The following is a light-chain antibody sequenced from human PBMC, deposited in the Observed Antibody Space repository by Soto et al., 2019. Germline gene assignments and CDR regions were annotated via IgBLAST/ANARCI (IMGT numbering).Light chain of an antibody. V-gene: IGKV1-5*03. Sequence: IQLHQSNSSLSASAGARVTITCRASQTISSWLAWYQQKPGKPPKLLIYKASTLKSGVPSRFSGSGSVTEFTLTISSLQPDDFATYYCQQYNSYSEAFGQGTKVDIK. CDR2: KAS. CDR3: QQYNSYSEA. CDR1: QTISSW. J-gene: IGKJ1*01.